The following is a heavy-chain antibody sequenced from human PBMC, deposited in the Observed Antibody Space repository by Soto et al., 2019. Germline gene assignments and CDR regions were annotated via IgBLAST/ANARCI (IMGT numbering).Heavy chain of an antibody. CDR2: VYYSGST. V-gene: IGHV4-39*01. Sequence: QLQLQESGPRQVKPSETLSLTCTVSGGSISSSSYYWGWIRQPPGKGLEWIGSVYYSGSTYYHPSCEGGVTTSVETSKTQFFLRVSSVTATDTAVYYCAGLAKTSGRTFDYWGQGTLVTVSS. J-gene: IGHJ4*02. D-gene: IGHD6-19*01. CDR1: GGSISSSSYY. CDR3: AGLAKTSGRTFDY.